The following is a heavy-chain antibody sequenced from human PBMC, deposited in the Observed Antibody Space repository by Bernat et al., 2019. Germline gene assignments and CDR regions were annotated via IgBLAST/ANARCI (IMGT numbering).Heavy chain of an antibody. CDR1: GLTFGGNW. CDR2: IKQDGSEK. CDR3: ARRDADYYYYGMDV. V-gene: IGHV3-7*03. D-gene: IGHD6-25*01. Sequence: EEQLVESGGGLFQPGGSLRLSCVAPGLTFGGNWMSWFRQAPGKGLEWLANIKQDGSEKDYVDSVKGRFTVSRDNAKNSLYMQMNSLRAEDTAVYYCARRDADYYYYGMDVWGQGTTVTVSS. J-gene: IGHJ6*02.